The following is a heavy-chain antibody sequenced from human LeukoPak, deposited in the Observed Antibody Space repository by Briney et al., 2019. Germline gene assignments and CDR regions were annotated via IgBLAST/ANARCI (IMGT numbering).Heavy chain of an antibody. CDR3: ARGRTTVVTTLDY. D-gene: IGHD4-23*01. V-gene: IGHV3-21*01. CDR2: ISSSSSYI. Sequence: GGSLRLSCAASRFTFSSFIMNWVRQAPGKGLEWVSSISSSSSYIYYADSVKGRFTISRDNAKNSLYLQMNSLRAEDTAVYYCARGRTTVVTTLDYWGQGTLVTVSS. J-gene: IGHJ4*02. CDR1: RFTFSSFI.